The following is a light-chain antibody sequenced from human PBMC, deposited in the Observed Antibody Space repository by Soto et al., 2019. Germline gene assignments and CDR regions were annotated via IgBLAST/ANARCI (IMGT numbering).Light chain of an antibody. J-gene: IGKJ4*01. CDR3: QQVYSYPLT. CDR1: QGIGSY. CDR2: AAS. V-gene: IGKV1-9*01. Sequence: DIQLTQSPSFLSASVGDRVTITCRASQGIGSYLAWYQQKPGKAPELLIYAASTLQSGVPSGFSGSGSGTEFTLTISRLQPEDFATCYCQQVYSYPLTFGGGTKVDIK.